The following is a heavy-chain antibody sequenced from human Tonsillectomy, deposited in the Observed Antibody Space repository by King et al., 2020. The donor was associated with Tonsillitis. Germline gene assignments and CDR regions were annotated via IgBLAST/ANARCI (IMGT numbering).Heavy chain of an antibody. D-gene: IGHD3-3*01. V-gene: IGHV3-21*01. J-gene: IGHJ6*03. CDR3: ARGQYYDFWSGYYRDYYYYYMDV. CDR2: ISSSSSYI. Sequence: VQLVESGGGLVKPGGSLRLSCAASGFTFSSYSMNWVRRAPGKGLEWVSSISSSSSYIYYADSVKGRFTISRDNAKNSLYLQMNSLRAEDTAVYYCARGQYYDFWSGYYRDYYYYYMDVWGKGTTVTVSS. CDR1: GFTFSSYS.